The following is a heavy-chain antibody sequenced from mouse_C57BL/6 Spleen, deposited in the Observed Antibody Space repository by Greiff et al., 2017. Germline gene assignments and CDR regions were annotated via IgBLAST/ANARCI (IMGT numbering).Heavy chain of an antibody. CDR1: GYTFTSYD. V-gene: IGHV1-85*01. CDR2: VYPRDGST. J-gene: IGHJ2*01. D-gene: IGHD2-4*01. CDR3: ARPRGLYDYDGGFDY. Sequence: QVQLQQSGPELVKPGASVKLSCKASGYTFTSYDINWVKQRPGQGLEWIGWVYPRDGSTKYNEKFKGKATLTVDTSSSTAYMELHSLTSEDAAVFFCARPRGLYDYDGGFDYWGQGTTLTVSS.